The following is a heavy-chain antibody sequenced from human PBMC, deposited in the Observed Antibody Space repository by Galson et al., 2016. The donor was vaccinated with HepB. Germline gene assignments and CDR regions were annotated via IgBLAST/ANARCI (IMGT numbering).Heavy chain of an antibody. CDR2: IRSKANNYTT. V-gene: IGHV3-73*01. D-gene: IGHD6-13*01. Sequence: SLRLSCAVSGLTFSGSAMHWVRQASGKGLEWVGHIRSKANNYTTAYAATVKGRFTISRDDSKNTAYLQMNSLKTEDTAVYYCTRHLDPGYSSSWYFWFDPWGQEPWSPSPQ. CDR1: GLTFSGSA. CDR3: TRHLDPGYSSSWYFWFDP. J-gene: IGHJ5*02.